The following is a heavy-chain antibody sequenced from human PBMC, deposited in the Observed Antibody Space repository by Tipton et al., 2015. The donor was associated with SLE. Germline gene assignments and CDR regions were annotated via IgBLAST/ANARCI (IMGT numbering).Heavy chain of an antibody. Sequence: TLSLTCTVSGGSISSYYWSWIRQPAGKGLEWIGYIFYSGSTNYNPSLKSRVTISVDTSKNQFSLKLSSVTAADTAVYYCAGGGYYDFWSGYYPFDYWGQGTLVTVSS. CDR2: IFYSGST. D-gene: IGHD3-3*01. CDR1: GGSISSYY. V-gene: IGHV4-59*01. J-gene: IGHJ4*02. CDR3: AGGGYYDFWSGYYPFDY.